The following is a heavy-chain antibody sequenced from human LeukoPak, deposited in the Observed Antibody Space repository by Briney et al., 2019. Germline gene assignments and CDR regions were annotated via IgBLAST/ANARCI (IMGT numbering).Heavy chain of an antibody. J-gene: IGHJ4*02. CDR3: ARAGTSHLLYYFDY. V-gene: IGHV3-11*04. Sequence: GRFTFSRDNAKNSLYLQMNSLRAEDTAVYYCARAGTSHLLYYFDYWGQGTLVTVSS. D-gene: IGHD2-15*01.